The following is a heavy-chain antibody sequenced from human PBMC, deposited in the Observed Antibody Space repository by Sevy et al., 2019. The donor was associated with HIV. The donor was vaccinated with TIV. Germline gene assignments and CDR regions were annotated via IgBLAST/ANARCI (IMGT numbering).Heavy chain of an antibody. V-gene: IGHV3-21*04. J-gene: IGHJ6*02. CDR3: ARDHVKDGDLGDYYYFAMDV. Sequence: GGSLRLSCVASGFIFNSYAMNWVRQAPGKGLEWVSSISGSGGSTYYGDCAKGRFTISRDNAKNSLYLQMNSLRVDDTAVYYCARDHVKDGDLGDYYYFAMDVWGQGTTVTVSS. CDR1: GFIFNSYA. CDR2: ISGSGGST. D-gene: IGHD4-17*01.